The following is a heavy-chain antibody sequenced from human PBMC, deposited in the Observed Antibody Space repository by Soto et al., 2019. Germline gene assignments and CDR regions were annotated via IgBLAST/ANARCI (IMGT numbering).Heavy chain of an antibody. V-gene: IGHV3-30-3*01. CDR2: ISYDGSNK. CDR1: GFTFSSYA. Sequence: PGGSLRLSCAASGFTFSSYAMHWVRQAPGKGLEWVAVISYDGSNKYYADSVKGRFTISRDNSKNTLYLQMNSLRAEDTAVYYCAREALNSSAFDYWGQGTLVTVSS. CDR3: AREALNSSAFDY. J-gene: IGHJ4*02. D-gene: IGHD6-19*01.